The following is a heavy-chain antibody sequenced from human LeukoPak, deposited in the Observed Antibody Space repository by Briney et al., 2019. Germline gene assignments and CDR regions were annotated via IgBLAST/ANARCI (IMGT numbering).Heavy chain of an antibody. V-gene: IGHV1-58*02. CDR2: IVVGSGNT. CDR3: AASLVATIASADY. CDR1: GFTFTSSP. D-gene: IGHD5-12*01. J-gene: IGHJ4*02. Sequence: SVKVSCKASGFTFTSSPMQWVRQARGQRLEWIGWIVVGSGNTNYAQKFQERVTITRDMSTSTAYMELSSLRSEDTAAYYCAASLVATIASADYWGQGTLVTVSS.